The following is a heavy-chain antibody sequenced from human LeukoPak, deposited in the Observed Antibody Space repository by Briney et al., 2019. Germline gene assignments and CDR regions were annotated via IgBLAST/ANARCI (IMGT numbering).Heavy chain of an antibody. Sequence: GGSLRLSCAASGFSFNSYNMIWVRQAPGKGLEWVSSISSGSANNIYYADSVKGRFTISRDNGKNSLYLQMNSLRVEDTAVYYCARDSRGSSWFFDYWGQGALVTVSS. CDR3: ARDSRGSSWFFDY. CDR2: ISSGSANNI. D-gene: IGHD6-13*01. J-gene: IGHJ4*02. CDR1: GFSFNSYN. V-gene: IGHV3-21*01.